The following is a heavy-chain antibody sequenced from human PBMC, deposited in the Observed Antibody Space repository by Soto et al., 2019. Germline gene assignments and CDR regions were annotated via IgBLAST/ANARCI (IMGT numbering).Heavy chain of an antibody. CDR1: GFTFRNYA. J-gene: IGHJ5*02. Sequence: GGSLRLSCAASGFTFRNYAMSWVRQAPGKGLEWVSAISGSGGSTYYADSVEGRFTISRDNSKNTLYLQMNSLRAEDTAVYYCAKGSTMMVSSGINCFDPWGQGTLVTVSS. D-gene: IGHD3-22*01. CDR2: ISGSGGST. CDR3: AKGSTMMVSSGINCFDP. V-gene: IGHV3-23*01.